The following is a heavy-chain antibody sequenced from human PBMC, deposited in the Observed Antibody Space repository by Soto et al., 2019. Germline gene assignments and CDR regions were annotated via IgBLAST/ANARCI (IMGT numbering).Heavy chain of an antibody. CDR2: SNPSGGST. D-gene: IGHD3-22*01. V-gene: IGHV1-46*01. Sequence: QVQLVQSGAEVKKPGASVKVSCRTSGYIFTSYYIHWVRQAPGKGLEWMGVSNPSGGSTRKAQKYQGRLTMTSDTSTSTASKELSSLRSGDTAVYYCARDQKDRYDHNSPEYLCCGVDVWGQGTTVTVTS. CDR1: GYIFTSYY. CDR3: ARDQKDRYDHNSPEYLCCGVDV. J-gene: IGHJ6*02.